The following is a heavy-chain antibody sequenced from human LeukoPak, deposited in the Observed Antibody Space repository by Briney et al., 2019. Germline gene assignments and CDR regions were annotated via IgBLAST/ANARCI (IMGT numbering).Heavy chain of an antibody. Sequence: GGSLRRSCAASGFSFSSSWMHWVRQVPGKGLEWVSRINDDETSTTYAESLKGRFTISRDNAKNTLFLQMNSLRAEDTAVYYCATTGSGSYYDYWGQGTLVTVSS. CDR1: GFSFSSSW. D-gene: IGHD1-26*01. J-gene: IGHJ4*02. CDR2: INDDETST. CDR3: ATTGSGSYYDY. V-gene: IGHV3-74*01.